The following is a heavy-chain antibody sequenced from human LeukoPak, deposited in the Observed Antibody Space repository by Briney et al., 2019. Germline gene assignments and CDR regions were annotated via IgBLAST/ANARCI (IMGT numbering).Heavy chain of an antibody. CDR1: GGSISSSSYY. CDR3: ARIAAAGTG. J-gene: IGHJ4*02. D-gene: IGHD6-13*01. V-gene: IGHV4-39*01. Sequence: SETLSLTCTVSGGSISSSSYYWAWIRQPPGKGLEWIGNIYYSGSTYYNPSLKSRVTISVDTSKNQFSLKLSSVTAADTAVYYCARIAAAGTGWGQGTLVTVSS. CDR2: IYYSGST.